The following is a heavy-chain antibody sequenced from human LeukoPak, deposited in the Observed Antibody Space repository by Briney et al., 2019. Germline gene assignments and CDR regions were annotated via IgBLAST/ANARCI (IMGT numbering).Heavy chain of an antibody. Sequence: APVTVSCKASGYSFTNYYMHWVRQPAGQGLEWMGMINPSGGSTTYAQKFQGRVTMTRDMSTSTVYMELSSLTSEDTAGYYCARTRGYYFDYWGQGTLVTVSS. J-gene: IGHJ4*02. V-gene: IGHV1-46*01. CDR1: GYSFTNYY. CDR3: ARTRGYYFDY. CDR2: INPSGGST.